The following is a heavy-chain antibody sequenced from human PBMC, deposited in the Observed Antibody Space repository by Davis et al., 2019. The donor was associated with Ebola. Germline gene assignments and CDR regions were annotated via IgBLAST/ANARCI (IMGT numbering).Heavy chain of an antibody. CDR3: AKSLLRFLEWLADY. J-gene: IGHJ4*02. V-gene: IGHV3-33*06. CDR2: IWYDGSNK. CDR1: GFTFSSYG. D-gene: IGHD3-3*01. Sequence: GGSLRLSCAASGFTFSSYGMHWVRQAPGKGLEWVAVIWYDGSNKYYADSVKGRFTISRDNSKNTLYLQMNSLRAEDTAVYYCAKSLLRFLEWLADYWGQGTLVTVSS.